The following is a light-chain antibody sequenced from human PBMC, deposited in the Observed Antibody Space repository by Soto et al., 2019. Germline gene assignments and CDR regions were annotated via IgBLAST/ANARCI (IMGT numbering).Light chain of an antibody. V-gene: IGLV2-14*01. J-gene: IGLJ1*01. CDR2: GVS. Sequence: QSALTQPAYVSGSPGQSITISCTGTISDFVVYNYVSWYQQHPGKAPKIILYGVSNRPSGVSNRFSGSKSGNTASLTISGLQAEDEADYYCSSHTTTSSALQVFGTGTKVTVL. CDR3: SSHTTTSSALQV. CDR1: ISDFVVYNY.